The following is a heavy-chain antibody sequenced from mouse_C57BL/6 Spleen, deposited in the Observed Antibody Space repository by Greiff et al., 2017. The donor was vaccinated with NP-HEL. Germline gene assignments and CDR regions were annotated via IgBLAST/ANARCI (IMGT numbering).Heavy chain of an antibody. CDR2: ISSGSSTI. V-gene: IGHV5-17*01. CDR3: ARRVMYDGYDVSLWN. CDR1: GFTFSDYG. J-gene: IGHJ2*01. D-gene: IGHD2-3*01. Sequence: EVQLVESGGGLVKPGGSLKLSCAASGFTFSDYGMHWVRQAPEKGLEWVAYISSGSSTIYYADTVQGRFTISRDNAKNTLFLQMTSLRSEDTAMYYGARRVMYDGYDVSLWNWGQGTTLTVSS.